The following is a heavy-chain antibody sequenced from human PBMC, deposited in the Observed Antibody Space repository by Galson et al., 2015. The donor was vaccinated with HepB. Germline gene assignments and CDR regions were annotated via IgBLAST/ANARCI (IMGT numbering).Heavy chain of an antibody. J-gene: IGHJ4*02. CDR2: IDTNTGNP. Sequence: SVKVSCKASGYTFTSYAMNWVRQVPGQGLEWVGWIDTNTGNPTYAPSFTGRLVLSLDTSVSTAYLQINSLKAEDTAVYYCARGIRCSTGWYWNPGYWGQGTLVTVSS. V-gene: IGHV7-4-1*02. CDR1: GYTFTSYA. D-gene: IGHD6-19*01. CDR3: ARGIRCSTGWYWNPGY.